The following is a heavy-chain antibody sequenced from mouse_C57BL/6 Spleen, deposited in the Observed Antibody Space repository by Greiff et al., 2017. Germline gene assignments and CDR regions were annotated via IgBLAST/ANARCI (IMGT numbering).Heavy chain of an antibody. CDR2: IRNIANGYTT. D-gene: IGHD1-1*01. CDR1: GFTFTDYY. Sequence: EVQGVESGGGLVQPGGSLSLSCAASGFTFTDYYMSWVRQPPGQALEWLGFIRNIANGYTTEYSASVKGRFTISRDNSQRSLYLQMNALRAEDSATYDCGRSFSYRAMDYWGQGTSVTVSS. J-gene: IGHJ4*01. V-gene: IGHV7-3*01. CDR3: GRSFSYRAMDY.